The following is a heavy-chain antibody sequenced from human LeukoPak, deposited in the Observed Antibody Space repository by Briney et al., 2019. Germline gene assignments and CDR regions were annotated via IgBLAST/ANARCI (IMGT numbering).Heavy chain of an antibody. CDR1: GGSISSYY. J-gene: IGHJ5*02. D-gene: IGHD3-22*01. Sequence: SETLSLTCTVSGGSISSYYWSWIRQPPGKGLEWIGYIYYSGSTNYNPSLKSRVTISVDTSKNQFSLKLTSVTAADTAVYYCARNDPTVLYDNRGYYYSYFDPWGQGTRVTVSS. CDR3: ARNDPTVLYDNRGYYYSYFDP. V-gene: IGHV4-59*12. CDR2: IYYSGST.